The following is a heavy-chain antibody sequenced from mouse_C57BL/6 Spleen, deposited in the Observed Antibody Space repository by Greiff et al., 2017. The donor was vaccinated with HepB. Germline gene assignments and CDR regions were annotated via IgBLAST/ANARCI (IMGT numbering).Heavy chain of an antibody. CDR1: GYTFTSYW. CDR3: ARSEGLRRFAY. Sequence: QVQLQQPGAELVKPGASVKLSCKASGYTFTSYWMHWVKQRPGQGLEWIGMIHPNSGSTNYNEKFKSKATLTVDKSSSTAYMQLSSLTSEDSAVYYGARSEGLRRFAYWGQGTRVTVSA. V-gene: IGHV1-64*01. CDR2: IHPNSGST. D-gene: IGHD2-4*01. J-gene: IGHJ3*01.